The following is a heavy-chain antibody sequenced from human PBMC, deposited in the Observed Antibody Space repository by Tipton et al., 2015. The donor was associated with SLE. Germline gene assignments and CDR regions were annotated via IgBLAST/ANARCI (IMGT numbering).Heavy chain of an antibody. CDR3: ARGNTADY. J-gene: IGHJ4*02. D-gene: IGHD5-18*01. CDR1: GFTFSSYA. V-gene: IGHV3-30-3*01. CDR2: ISYDGSNK. Sequence: SLRLSCAASGFTFSSYAMHWVRQAPGKGLEWMAVISYDGSNKYYADSVKGRFTISRDNAKNTLYLQMNSLRAEDTAVYYCARGNTADYWGQGTLVTVSS.